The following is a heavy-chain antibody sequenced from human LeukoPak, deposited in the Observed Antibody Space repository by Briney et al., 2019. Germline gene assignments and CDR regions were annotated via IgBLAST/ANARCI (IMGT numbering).Heavy chain of an antibody. CDR2: IGYDGSNK. CDR3: ARDRFMVRGVMVGTFDL. V-gene: IGHV3-33*01. J-gene: IGHJ3*01. CDR1: GFTFSDYA. Sequence: PGGSLRLSCAASGFTFSDYAMHWVRQAPGKGLEWVAVIGYDGSNKYDADSVKGRFTISRDNSKNMMYLQINSLRAEDTAVYYCARDRFMVRGVMVGTFDLWGQGTMVTVSS. D-gene: IGHD3-10*01.